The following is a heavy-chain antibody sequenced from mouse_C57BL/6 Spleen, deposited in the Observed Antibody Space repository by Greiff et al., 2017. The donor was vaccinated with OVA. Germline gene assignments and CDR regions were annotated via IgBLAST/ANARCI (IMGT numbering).Heavy chain of an antibody. J-gene: IGHJ2*01. D-gene: IGHD2-5*01. CDR1: GYTFTSYW. CDR2: IYPGRGST. CDR3: ARGADYSNWD. V-gene: IGHV1-55*01. Sequence: VQLQQPGAELVKPGASVTMSCKASGYTFTSYWITWVKQRPGQGLEWIGDIYPGRGSTNYNVKFKSKATLTVDTTSSTAYMQLSSLTSEDSAVYYCARGADYSNWDWGQGTTLTVSS.